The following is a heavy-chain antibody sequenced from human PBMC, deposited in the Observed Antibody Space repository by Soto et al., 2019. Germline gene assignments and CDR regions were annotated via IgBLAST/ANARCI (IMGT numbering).Heavy chain of an antibody. V-gene: IGHV1-69*13. J-gene: IGHJ4*02. D-gene: IGHD6-6*01. CDR3: AIEYSSSPPYYPIGY. CDR2: IIPIFTTT. Sequence: ASVKVSCKASGGTFSNYAISWVRQAPGQGLEWMGGIIPIFTTTKYAQKFQGRVTFTADESTSTTYMELSSLRSEDTAVYYCAIEYSSSPPYYPIGYWGQGTLVTVSS. CDR1: GGTFSNYA.